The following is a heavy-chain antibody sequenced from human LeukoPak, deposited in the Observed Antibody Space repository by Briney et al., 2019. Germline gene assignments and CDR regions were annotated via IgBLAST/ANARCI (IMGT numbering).Heavy chain of an antibody. D-gene: IGHD6-6*01. Sequence: ASVKVSCKASGYTITDSYSINWVRQAPGQGLEWMGYISTYNGYTNYAQSLQGRLSMTTDTSTNTAYMELRSLRSDDTAVYYCARSNIATRRGDNWFDPWGQGTLVTVSS. CDR1: GYTITDSYS. V-gene: IGHV1-18*01. J-gene: IGHJ5*02. CDR3: ARSNIATRRGDNWFDP. CDR2: ISTYNGYT.